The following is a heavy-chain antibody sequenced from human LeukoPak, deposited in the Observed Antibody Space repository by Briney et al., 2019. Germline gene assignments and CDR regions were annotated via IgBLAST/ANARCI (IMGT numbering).Heavy chain of an antibody. Sequence: ASVKVSCKASGYTFTSYYMHWVRQAPGQGLEWMGIINPSGGSTSYAQKFQGRVTMTRDMSASTVYMELSSLRSEDTAVYYCASSPPPGRYIDYWGQGTLVTVSS. CDR2: INPSGGST. CDR3: ASSPPPGRYIDY. J-gene: IGHJ4*02. D-gene: IGHD1-14*01. V-gene: IGHV1-46*01. CDR1: GYTFTSYY.